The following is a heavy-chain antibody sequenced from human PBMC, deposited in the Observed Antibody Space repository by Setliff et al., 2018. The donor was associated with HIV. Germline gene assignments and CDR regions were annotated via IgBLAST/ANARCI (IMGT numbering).Heavy chain of an antibody. D-gene: IGHD2-21*02. CDR3: ARRSGPVTGDYNWFDP. Sequence: SETLSLTCTVSGGSISSSSYYWGWIRQPPEKGLEWIGSIYYSGNTYYNPSLKSRVTISIDTSKNQFSLKLRSVTAADTAVYYCARRSGPVTGDYNWFDPWGQGTLVTVSS. V-gene: IGHV4-39*07. CDR1: GGSISSSSYY. CDR2: IYYSGNT. J-gene: IGHJ5*02.